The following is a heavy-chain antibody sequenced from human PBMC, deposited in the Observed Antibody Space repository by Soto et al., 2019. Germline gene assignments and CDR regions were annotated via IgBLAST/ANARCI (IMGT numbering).Heavy chain of an antibody. V-gene: IGHV3-23*01. CDR3: AKGYDYVSFDM. D-gene: IGHD3-16*01. J-gene: IGHJ3*02. Sequence: EVQLLESGGGLLQPGGSPRLSCSSSGFNFSSHGMSWVRQAPGKGLEWVSHIGGNGVSIYYADSVRGRFTISRDNSKNTLYLQMNSLRAEDTAVYYCAKGYDYVSFDMWGQGTMVTVP. CDR2: IGGNGVSI. CDR1: GFNFSSHG.